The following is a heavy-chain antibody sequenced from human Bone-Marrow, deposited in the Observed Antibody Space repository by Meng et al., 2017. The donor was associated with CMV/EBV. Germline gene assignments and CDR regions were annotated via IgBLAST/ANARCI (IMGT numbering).Heavy chain of an antibody. CDR1: GGTFSSYA. D-gene: IGHD2-8*02. V-gene: IGHV1-69*12. Sequence: QVQLWQFGGEGKQPGSSVKVSCKASGGTFSSYAISWVRQAPGQGLEWMGGIIPIFGTANYAQKFQGRVTITADESTSTAYMELSSLRPEDTAVYYCARGEGLLGDWFDPWGQGTLVTVSS. CDR2: IIPIFGTA. J-gene: IGHJ5*02. CDR3: ARGEGLLGDWFDP.